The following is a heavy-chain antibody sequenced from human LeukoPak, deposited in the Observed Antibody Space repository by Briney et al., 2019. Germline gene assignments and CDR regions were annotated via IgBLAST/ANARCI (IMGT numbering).Heavy chain of an antibody. J-gene: IGHJ4*02. V-gene: IGHV3-30*18. CDR1: GFTFSTYG. CDR2: ISYDGTNK. Sequence: PGGSLRLSCAASGFTFSTYGMHWVRQAPGRGLEWVAVISYDGTNKYYTDSVKGRFTISRDNSKNTLYLQMNSLRPEDTAVFYCAKDSLAGYLRGCFDDWGQGTQVTVSS. CDR3: AKDSLAGYLRGCFDD. D-gene: IGHD3-9*01.